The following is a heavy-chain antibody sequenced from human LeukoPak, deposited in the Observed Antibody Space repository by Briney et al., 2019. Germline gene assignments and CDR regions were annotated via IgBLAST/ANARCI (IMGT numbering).Heavy chain of an antibody. CDR3: AKVPINGIAVAPTDY. J-gene: IGHJ4*02. CDR1: GFTFSSYA. CDR2: ISGSGGST. Sequence: PGGSLRLSCAAFGFTFSSYAMSWVRQAPGKGLEWVSAISGSGGSTYYADSVKGRFTISRDNSKNTLYLQMNSLRAEDTAVYYCAKVPINGIAVAPTDYWGQGTLVTVSS. D-gene: IGHD6-19*01. V-gene: IGHV3-23*01.